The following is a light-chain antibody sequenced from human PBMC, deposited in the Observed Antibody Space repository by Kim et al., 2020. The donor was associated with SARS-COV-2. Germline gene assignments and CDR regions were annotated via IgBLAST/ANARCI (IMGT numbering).Light chain of an antibody. J-gene: IGKJ2*01. Sequence: SPGERATPSCRASQSVSSNLAWYQQKPGQAPRLLIYGAATRATGIPARFSGSGSGTEFTLTISSLQSEDFAVYYCQQYNNWTPSYTFGQGTKLEI. CDR2: GAA. CDR1: QSVSSN. V-gene: IGKV3-15*01. CDR3: QQYNNWTPSYT.